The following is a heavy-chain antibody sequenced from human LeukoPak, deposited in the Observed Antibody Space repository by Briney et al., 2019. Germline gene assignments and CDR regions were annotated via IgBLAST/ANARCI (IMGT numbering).Heavy chain of an antibody. J-gene: IGHJ4*02. V-gene: IGHV4-4*07. CDR3: ARISSGWPLDY. CDR2: IYTSGST. Sequence: SGTLSLTCAVSGGSISSYYCSWIRQPAGKGLEWIGRIYTSGSTNYNPSLKSRVTMSVDTSKNQFSLKLSSVTAADTAVYYCARISSGWPLDYWGQGTLVTVSS. CDR1: GGSISSYY. D-gene: IGHD6-19*01.